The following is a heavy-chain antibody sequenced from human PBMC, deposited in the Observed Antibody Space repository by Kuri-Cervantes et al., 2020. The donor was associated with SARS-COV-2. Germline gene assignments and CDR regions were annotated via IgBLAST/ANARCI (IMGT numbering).Heavy chain of an antibody. J-gene: IGHJ6*02. CDR3: AQMSPRLGIDYYGMDV. V-gene: IGHV2-70*04. D-gene: IGHD7-27*01. CDR2: IDCDDDK. CDR1: GFSLSTSGMR. Sequence: SGPTLVKPTHSLTLTCPFSGFSLSTSGMRVSWVRQPPGKGLEWLARIDCDDDKYYRTSLKTRLSISKDTSKNQVVLTMTNMDPVDTATYYCAQMSPRLGIDYYGMDVWGQGTTVTVSS.